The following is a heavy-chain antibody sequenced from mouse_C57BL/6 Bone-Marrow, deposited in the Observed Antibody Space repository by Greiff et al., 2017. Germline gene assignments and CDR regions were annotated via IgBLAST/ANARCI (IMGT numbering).Heavy chain of an antibody. D-gene: IGHD1-3*01. CDR2: IHPNRGST. CDR1: GYTFTSYW. CDR3: AVNYYFDY. V-gene: IGHV1-64*01. J-gene: IGHJ2*01. Sequence: VQLQQPGAELVKPGASVKLSCKASGYTFTSYWMNWVKQRHGQGLEWIGMIHPNRGSTNYNEKVKSKATLTVDKSSSTAYMQLSSLTSEDAAVYYCAVNYYFDYWGQGTTLTVSS.